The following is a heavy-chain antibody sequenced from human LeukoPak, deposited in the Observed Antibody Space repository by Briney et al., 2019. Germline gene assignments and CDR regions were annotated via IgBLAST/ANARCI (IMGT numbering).Heavy chain of an antibody. Sequence: GGSLRLSCAASGFTFSSYSMNWVRQAPGKGLEWVSSISSSGSYIYYADSVKGRFTISRDNAKNSLYLQMNSLRAEDTAVYYCARDFLRSYDSSGYLYYWGQGTLVTVSS. CDR1: GFTFSSYS. CDR2: ISSSGSYI. J-gene: IGHJ4*02. V-gene: IGHV3-21*01. CDR3: ARDFLRSYDSSGYLYY. D-gene: IGHD3-22*01.